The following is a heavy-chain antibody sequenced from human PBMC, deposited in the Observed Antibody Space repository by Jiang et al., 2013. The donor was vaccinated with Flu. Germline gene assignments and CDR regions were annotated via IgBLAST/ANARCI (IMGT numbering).Heavy chain of an antibody. CDR3: ASYDSSGYYLGY. V-gene: IGHV5-51*01. Sequence: IGWVRQMPGKAWSGWGSSILVTLIPDTSPSFQGRVTISADKSISTAYLQWSSLKASDTAMYYCASYDSSGYYLGYWGQGTLVTVSS. J-gene: IGHJ4*02. CDR2: SILVTLIP. D-gene: IGHD3-22*01.